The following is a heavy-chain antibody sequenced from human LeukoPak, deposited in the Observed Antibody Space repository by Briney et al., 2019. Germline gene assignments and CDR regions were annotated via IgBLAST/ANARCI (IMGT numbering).Heavy chain of an antibody. CDR2: IYYRGSN. D-gene: IGHD2-15*01. V-gene: IGHV4-59*01. J-gene: IGHJ6*02. CDR3: ARAGYCSGGSGYLRYYYYYGMDV. CDR1: GGYLISYY. Sequence: SETLSLTCTVTGGYLISYYWSSIRHPPGTGLEWIGFIYYRGSNNYNPSLKSRVTISVDTSKNQFSLKLSSVPAADTAVYYCARAGYCSGGSGYLRYYYYYGMDVWGQGTTVTVSS.